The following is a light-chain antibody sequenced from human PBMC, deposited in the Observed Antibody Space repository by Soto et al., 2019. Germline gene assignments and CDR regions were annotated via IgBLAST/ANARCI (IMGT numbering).Light chain of an antibody. J-gene: IGLJ1*01. CDR1: SSDVGNYDL. V-gene: IGLV2-23*01. CDR3: CSYAGSSTYV. Sequence: QSALTQPASVSGSPGQSITISCTGTSSDVGNYDLVSWYQQLPGKDPKFILYEGSKRPSGVSNRFSGSKSGNTASLTISGLQAEDEADYYCCSYAGSSTYVFGTGTKVTVL. CDR2: EGS.